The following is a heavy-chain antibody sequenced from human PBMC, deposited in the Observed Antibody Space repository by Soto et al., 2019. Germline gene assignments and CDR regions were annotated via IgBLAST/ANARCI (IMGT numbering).Heavy chain of an antibody. V-gene: IGHV3-7*01. Sequence: EVQLVESGGGLVQPGGSLRLSCAASGFTFSSYWMSWVRQAPGKGLEWVASIKQDGSKKYYVDSVKGRFTISRDNAKNSLYLQMNSLRAEDTAVYYCARVGGPPYEFWSGYPSDYYYYMDVWGKGTTVTVSS. CDR1: GFTFSSYW. D-gene: IGHD3-3*01. CDR3: ARVGGPPYEFWSGYPSDYYYYMDV. J-gene: IGHJ6*03. CDR2: IKQDGSKK.